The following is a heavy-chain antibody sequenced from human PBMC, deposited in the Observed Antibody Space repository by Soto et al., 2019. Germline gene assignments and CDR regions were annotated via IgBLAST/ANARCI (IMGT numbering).Heavy chain of an antibody. CDR1: GFTFSSYA. CDR3: ARDSGTMVRGALDY. Sequence: EVQLLESGGGLVRPGGSLRLSCAASGFTFSSYAMTWVRQAPGKGLEWVSYISSSSSTIYYADSVKGRFTISRDNAKNSLYLQMNSLRDEDTAVYYCARDSGTMVRGALDYWGQGTLVTVSS. V-gene: IGHV3-48*02. D-gene: IGHD3-10*01. J-gene: IGHJ4*02. CDR2: ISSSSSTI.